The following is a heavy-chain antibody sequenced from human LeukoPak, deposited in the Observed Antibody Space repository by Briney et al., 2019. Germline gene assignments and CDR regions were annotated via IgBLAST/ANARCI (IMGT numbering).Heavy chain of an antibody. CDR3: AKDDRFLEWLYLHFIGAFDI. CDR2: IRMNGGGT. CDR1: GLIFNNYA. Sequence: PGGSLRLSCAAPGLIFNNYAMSWVRQASGKGLEWVSAIRMNGGGTYYADSVKGRFTVSRDDSKNTVYLQMNSLTAEDTAVYYCAKDDRFLEWLYLHFIGAFDIWGQGTMVTVSS. V-gene: IGHV3-23*01. D-gene: IGHD3-3*01. J-gene: IGHJ3*02.